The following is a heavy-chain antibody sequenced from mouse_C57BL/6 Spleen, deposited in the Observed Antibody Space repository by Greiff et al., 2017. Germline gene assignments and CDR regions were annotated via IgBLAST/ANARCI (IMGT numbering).Heavy chain of an antibody. CDR1: GYTFTSYW. J-gene: IGHJ3*01. CDR2: IDPSDSYT. Sequence: QVQLQQPGAELVRPGTSVKLSCKASGYTFTSYWMHWVKQRPGQGLEWIGVIDPSDSYTNYNQKFKGKATLTVDTSSSTAYMQLSSLTSEDSAVYYCARVVTTRHWFAYWGQGTLVTVSA. D-gene: IGHD2-2*01. CDR3: ARVVTTRHWFAY. V-gene: IGHV1-59*01.